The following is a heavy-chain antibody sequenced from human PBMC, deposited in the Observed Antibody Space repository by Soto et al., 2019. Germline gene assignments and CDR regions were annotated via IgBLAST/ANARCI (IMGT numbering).Heavy chain of an antibody. Sequence: QVQLQQWGAGLLKPSETLSLTCSVYGGSFSGSYWSWPRQPPGTGLEWIGEINHSGSTKYNPSLKSRLTMSVDTSKNKFSLNLSSVIAADTAMYYCARGGVSGWYIDYWGQGTLVTVSS. V-gene: IGHV4-34*01. J-gene: IGHJ4*02. D-gene: IGHD6-19*01. CDR3: ARGGVSGWYIDY. CDR2: INHSGST. CDR1: GGSFSGSY.